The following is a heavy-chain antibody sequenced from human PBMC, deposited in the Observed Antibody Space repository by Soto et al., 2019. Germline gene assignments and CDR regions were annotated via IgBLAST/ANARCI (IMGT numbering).Heavy chain of an antibody. CDR3: ARPMVVVVAATVSDHYGMDV. V-gene: IGHV1-69*12. D-gene: IGHD2-15*01. CDR2: IIPIFGTA. J-gene: IGHJ6*02. Sequence: QVQLVQSGAEVKKPGSSVKVSCKASGGTFSSYAISWVRQAPGQGLEWMGGIIPIFGTANYAQKFQGRVTITADESTSTAYMELSSLRSEDTAVYYCARPMVVVVAATVSDHYGMDVWGQGTTVTVSS. CDR1: GGTFSSYA.